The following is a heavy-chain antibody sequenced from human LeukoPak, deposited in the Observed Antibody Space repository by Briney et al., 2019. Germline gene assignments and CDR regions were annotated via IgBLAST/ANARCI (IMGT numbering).Heavy chain of an antibody. J-gene: IGHJ4*02. CDR3: ARDAPPQVGYCSGGSCYPGLRYFDY. D-gene: IGHD2-15*01. Sequence: SETLSLTCAVYGGSFSGYYWSWICQPPGKGLEWLGESNHSGSTNYNPSLKSRVTISVDTSKNQFSMKLSSVTAADTAVYYCARDAPPQVGYCSGGSCYPGLRYFDYWGQGTLVTVSS. CDR2: SNHSGST. V-gene: IGHV4-34*01. CDR1: GGSFSGYY.